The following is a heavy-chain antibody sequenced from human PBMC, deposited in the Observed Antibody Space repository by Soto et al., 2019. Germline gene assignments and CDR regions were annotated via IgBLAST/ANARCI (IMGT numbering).Heavy chain of an antibody. J-gene: IGHJ4*02. D-gene: IGHD6-13*01. V-gene: IGHV1-18*01. CDR3: ARDLGRIAGTRYFDS. CDR2: ISAYNGNT. CDR1: GYTFTSYG. Sequence: ASVKVSCKASGYTFTSYGISWVRQAPGQGLEWMGWISAYNGNTNNAQNLQGRVTMTTDTSTSTAYMELRSLRSDDTAVYYCARDLGRIAGTRYFDSWGQGTLVTVSS.